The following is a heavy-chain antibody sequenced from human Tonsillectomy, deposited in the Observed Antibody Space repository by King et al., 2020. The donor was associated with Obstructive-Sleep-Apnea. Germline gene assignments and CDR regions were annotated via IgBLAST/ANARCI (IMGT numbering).Heavy chain of an antibody. D-gene: IGHD3-9*01. CDR3: ARAPGLYYDILTGYYWYAFDI. CDR2: IYYSGST. CDR1: GGSISSYY. Sequence: VQLQESGPGLVKPSETLSLTCTVSGGSISSYYWSWIRQPPGKGLGWIGYIYYSGSTNYNPSLKSRVTMSVDTSKNQFSLKLSSVTAADTAVYYCARAPGLYYDILTGYYWYAFDIWGQGTMVTVSS. V-gene: IGHV4-59*01. J-gene: IGHJ3*02.